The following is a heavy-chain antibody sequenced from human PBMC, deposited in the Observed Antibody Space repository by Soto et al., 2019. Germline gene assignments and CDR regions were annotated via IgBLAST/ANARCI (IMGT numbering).Heavy chain of an antibody. J-gene: IGHJ6*02. CDR2: ISGYNGDR. D-gene: IGHD2-8*01. Sequence: QGQLVQSGAEVKKPGASVKVSCKASGYTFTRYGISWVRKAPGQGLEWMGWISGYNGDRKYAQKFQGRVTMTVDTSTTTAYMELRSLTSDDRAVYYCAKNGQPPYYYYGMDVWGQGTTVTVSS. V-gene: IGHV1-18*01. CDR3: AKNGQPPYYYYGMDV. CDR1: GYTFTRYG.